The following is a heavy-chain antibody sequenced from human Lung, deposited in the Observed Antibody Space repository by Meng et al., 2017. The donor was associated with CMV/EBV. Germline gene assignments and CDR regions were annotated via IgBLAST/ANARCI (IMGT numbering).Heavy chain of an antibody. CDR1: GFIVSGNY. J-gene: IGHJ6*02. D-gene: IGHD6-6*01. V-gene: IGHV3-53*01. Sequence: GEXXKISCAASGFIVSGNYMNWVRQAPGKGLEWISIIYSNENTYYADSVKGRFTISRDNSKNTLYLQMNSLRAEDTAVYYCAREQGYFSSKHYYYHLDVWGQGTTVTVSS. CDR3: AREQGYFSSKHYYYHLDV. CDR2: IYSNENT.